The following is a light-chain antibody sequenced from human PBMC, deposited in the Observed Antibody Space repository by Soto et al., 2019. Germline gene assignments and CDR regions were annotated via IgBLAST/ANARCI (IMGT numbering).Light chain of an antibody. V-gene: IGKV3-15*01. CDR3: QQYSQWPLT. CDR2: GVS. J-gene: IGKJ4*01. CDR1: QSVTTF. Sequence: EIVLTQSPATLSLSPGDRATLSCRASQSVTTFLAWYQQKPGQAPRLLMYGVSTRATGIPARFGGSGSATEFTLTISSLQSEDFAVYYCQQYSQWPLTFGGGTKVDIK.